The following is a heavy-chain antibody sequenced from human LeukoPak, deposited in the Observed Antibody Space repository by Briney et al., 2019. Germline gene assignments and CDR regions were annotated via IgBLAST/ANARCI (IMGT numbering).Heavy chain of an antibody. CDR3: ARGASVLTYYDILTGYSP. Sequence: GASVKVSCKASGYTFTSYYMHWVRLAPGQGLEWMGIINPSGGSTSYAQKFQGRVTMTRDTSTSTVYMELSSLRSEDTAVYYCARGASVLTYYDILTGYSPWGQGTLVTVSS. V-gene: IGHV1-46*01. J-gene: IGHJ5*02. CDR1: GYTFTSYY. D-gene: IGHD3-9*01. CDR2: INPSGGST.